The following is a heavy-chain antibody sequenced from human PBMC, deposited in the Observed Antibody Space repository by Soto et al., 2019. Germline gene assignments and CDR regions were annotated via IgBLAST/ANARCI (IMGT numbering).Heavy chain of an antibody. CDR1: GDSISSSY. Sequence: SETLSLTCAVSGDSISSSYWSWIRQSPGKGLEWIGYIYYSGSTNYNASLKSRVTISVDTSKNQFSLKLSSVTAADTAVYYCARRYSSAFDIWGQGTMVTVSS. CDR2: IYYSGST. V-gene: IGHV4-59*01. CDR3: ARRYSSAFDI. J-gene: IGHJ3*02. D-gene: IGHD6-13*01.